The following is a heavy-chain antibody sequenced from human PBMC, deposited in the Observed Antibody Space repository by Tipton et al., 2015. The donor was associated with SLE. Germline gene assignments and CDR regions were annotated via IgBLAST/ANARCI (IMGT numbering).Heavy chain of an antibody. CDR2: ISSSGSTM. Sequence: GSLRLSCAASGFTFSTYEMNWVRQAPGKGLEWVSYISSSGSTMYYADSVKGRFTISRDNAKNSLYLQMNSLRAEDTAVYYCAREVGIYYYMDVWGKGNTVTVSS. V-gene: IGHV3-48*03. J-gene: IGHJ6*03. CDR1: GFTFSTYE. D-gene: IGHD2-21*01. CDR3: AREVGIYYYMDV.